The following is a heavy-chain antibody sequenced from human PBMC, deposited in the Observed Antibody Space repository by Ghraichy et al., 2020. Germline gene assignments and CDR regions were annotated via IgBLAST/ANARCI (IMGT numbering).Heavy chain of an antibody. CDR2: ISGSGGST. CDR3: AKVYSSSSGGKVYYFDY. CDR1: GFTFSSYA. V-gene: IGHV3-23*01. D-gene: IGHD6-6*01. Sequence: LSLTCAASGFTFSSYAMSWVRQAPGKGLEWVSAISGSGGSTYYADSVKGRFTISRDNSKNTLYLQMNSLRAEDTAVYYCAKVYSSSSGGKVYYFDYWGQGTLVTVSS. J-gene: IGHJ4*02.